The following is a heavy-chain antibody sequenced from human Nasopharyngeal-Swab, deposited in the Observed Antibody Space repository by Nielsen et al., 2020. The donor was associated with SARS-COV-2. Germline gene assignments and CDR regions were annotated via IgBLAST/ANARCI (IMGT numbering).Heavy chain of an antibody. Sequence: AVKVSCKASGGTSSSYAISCVRQAPGQGLEWRGGIIPIFGTANYAQKFQGRVRITADESTSTANMELSSRRTEETAGYYWARDGSSGNYYDYWGKGTRV. CDR1: GGTSSSYA. CDR2: IIPIFGTA. CDR3: ARDGSSGNYYDY. D-gene: IGHD3-22*01. J-gene: IGHJ4*02. V-gene: IGHV1-69*13.